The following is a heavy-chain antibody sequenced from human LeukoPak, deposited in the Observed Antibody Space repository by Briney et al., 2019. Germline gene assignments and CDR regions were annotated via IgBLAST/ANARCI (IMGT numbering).Heavy chain of an antibody. CDR1: GFTFSSYG. J-gene: IGHJ1*01. CDR3: ATGDYDSVGYFQH. Sequence: GGSLRLSCAASGFTFSSYGMHWVRQAPGKGLEWVAVIWYDGSNKYYADSVKGRFTISRGNSKNTLYLQMNSLRAEDTAVYYCATGDYDSVGYFQHWGQGTLVTVSS. V-gene: IGHV3-33*01. D-gene: IGHD5-12*01. CDR2: IWYDGSNK.